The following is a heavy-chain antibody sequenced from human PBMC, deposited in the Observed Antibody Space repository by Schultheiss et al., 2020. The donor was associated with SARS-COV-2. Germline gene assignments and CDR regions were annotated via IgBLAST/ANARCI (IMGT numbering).Heavy chain of an antibody. J-gene: IGHJ5*02. V-gene: IGHV4-59*01. Sequence: SETLSLTCTVSGGSITNYYWSWIRQPPGRGLEWIGYIYSNGDTNYNPSLKSRVTISVDTSKNQFSLKLNSVTAADTAVYYCARDSGYGDYWLDPWGQGTLVTVSS. CDR2: IYSNGDT. CDR3: ARDSGYGDYWLDP. D-gene: IGHD4-17*01. CDR1: GGSITNYY.